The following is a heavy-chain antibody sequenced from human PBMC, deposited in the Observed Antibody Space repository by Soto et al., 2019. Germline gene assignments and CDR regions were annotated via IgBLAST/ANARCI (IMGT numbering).Heavy chain of an antibody. Sequence: EASVKVSCKASGYTFTSYAMHWVRQAPGQRLEWMGWINAGNGNTKYSQKFQGRVTITRDTSASTAYMELSSLRSEDTAVYYCARGSGYDFWSGLYWFDPWGQGTLVTVSS. CDR2: INAGNGNT. J-gene: IGHJ5*02. CDR3: ARGSGYDFWSGLYWFDP. D-gene: IGHD3-3*01. V-gene: IGHV1-3*01. CDR1: GYTFTSYA.